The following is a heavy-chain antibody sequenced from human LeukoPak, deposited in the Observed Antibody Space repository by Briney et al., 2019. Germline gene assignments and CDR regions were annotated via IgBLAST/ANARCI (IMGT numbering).Heavy chain of an antibody. Sequence: SETLSLTCAVYGGSFSGYYWSWIRQPPGKGLEWIGEINHSGSTNYNPSLKSRVAISVDTSKNQFSLKLSSVTAADTAVYYCARVIGGRKRGFRKWGQGTLVTVSS. J-gene: IGHJ4*02. CDR2: INHSGST. D-gene: IGHD3-16*02. CDR1: GGSFSGYY. CDR3: ARVIGGRKRGFRK. V-gene: IGHV4-34*01.